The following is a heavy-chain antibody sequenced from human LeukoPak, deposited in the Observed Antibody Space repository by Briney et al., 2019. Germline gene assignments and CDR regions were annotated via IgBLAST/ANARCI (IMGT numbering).Heavy chain of an antibody. V-gene: IGHV3-20*04. D-gene: IGHD3-22*01. CDR1: GFTFDDYG. CDR2: NWNADST. Sequence: GGSPRLSCAASGFTFDDYGMSWVRQAPGKGLEWGSGNWNADSTGYADSVKGRFTISRDNAKNSLYLQMNSLRAEDTALYYCARGGYYDNSGASDYWGQGTLVTVSS. J-gene: IGHJ4*02. CDR3: ARGGYYDNSGASDY.